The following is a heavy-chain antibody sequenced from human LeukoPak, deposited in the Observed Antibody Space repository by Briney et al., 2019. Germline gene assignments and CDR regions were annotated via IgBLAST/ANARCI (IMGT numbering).Heavy chain of an antibody. CDR2: INRDGSEK. CDR3: ETYDSWSGYNIAY. J-gene: IGHJ4*02. CDR1: GFTLSSRW. V-gene: IGHV3-7*03. D-gene: IGHD3-3*01. Sequence: PGGSLRLSCVASGFTLSSRWMMWVRQAPGKGLEWMTNINRDGSEKNYVDSVKGRFTITRDNAENSLYLQMNSLKVEDTAIYYCETYDSWSGYNIAYWGQGTLVTVSS.